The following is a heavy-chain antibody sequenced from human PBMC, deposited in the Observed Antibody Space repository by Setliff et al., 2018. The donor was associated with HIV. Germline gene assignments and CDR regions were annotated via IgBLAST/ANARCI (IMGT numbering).Heavy chain of an antibody. CDR1: GGSISSLY. CDR2: INYSGTT. D-gene: IGHD5-12*01. Sequence: SETLSLTCTVSGGSISSLYWTWIRQPPGKGLEWIGYINYSGTTNYNLSLESRLTISMDTSKNQFSLNLSSVTTADTAVYYCATDGIGGWLRPMPDYWGQGTQVTVSS. CDR3: ATDGIGGWLRPMPDY. J-gene: IGHJ4*02. V-gene: IGHV4-59*11.